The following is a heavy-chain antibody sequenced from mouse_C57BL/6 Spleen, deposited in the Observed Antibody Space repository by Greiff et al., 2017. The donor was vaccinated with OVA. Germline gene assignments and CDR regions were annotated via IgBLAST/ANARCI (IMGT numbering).Heavy chain of an antibody. J-gene: IGHJ1*03. CDR3: ARVYSNDDGWYFDV. D-gene: IGHD2-12*01. V-gene: IGHV14-2*01. CDR2: IDPEDGET. CDR1: GFNIKDYY. Sequence: KLSCTASGFNIKDYYMHWVKQRTEQGLEWIGRIDPEDGETKYAPKFQGKATITADTSSNTAYLHLSSLTSEDTAVYDCARVYSNDDGWYFDVWGTGTTGTVSA.